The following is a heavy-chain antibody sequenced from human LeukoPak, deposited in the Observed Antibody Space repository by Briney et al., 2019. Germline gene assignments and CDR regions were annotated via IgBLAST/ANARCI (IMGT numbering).Heavy chain of an antibody. J-gene: IGHJ4*02. CDR1: GFTFSSYA. D-gene: IGHD2-15*01. CDR3: ANYCGGGICPADY. V-gene: IGHV3-23*01. CDR2: ISGSGDST. Sequence: GGSLRLSCAASGFTFSSYAMSWVRQAPGKGLEWVSAISGSGDSTYYADSVKGRFTISRDNSKNTLYLHMNSLRAEDTAVYYCANYCGGGICPADYWGQGTLVTVSS.